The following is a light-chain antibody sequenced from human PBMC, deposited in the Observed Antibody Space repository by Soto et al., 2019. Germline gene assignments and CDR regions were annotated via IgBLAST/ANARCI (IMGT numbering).Light chain of an antibody. CDR2: KTS. CDR1: QSISIW. CDR3: QHWNDYSWT. J-gene: IGKJ1*01. Sequence: DIHMTQSPSTLSASVGDRVTITCRASQSISIWLAWYQQKPGTAPNLLMYKTSSLETGVPSRFSGSGSGTEFTLTISSLQPDDFATYYCQHWNDYSWTFGQGTKVEVK. V-gene: IGKV1-5*03.